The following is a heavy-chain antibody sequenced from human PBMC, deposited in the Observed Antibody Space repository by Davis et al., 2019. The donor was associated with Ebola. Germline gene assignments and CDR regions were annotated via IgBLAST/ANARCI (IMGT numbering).Heavy chain of an antibody. CDR1: GFTVSSNY. J-gene: IGHJ4*02. D-gene: IGHD2-2*01. V-gene: IGHV3-53*01. CDR2: IYSGGST. CDR3: AIYGHCIGTGCYVSNFDY. Sequence: GGSLRLSCAASGFTVSSNYMSWVRQAPGKGLEWVSLIYSGGSTYYADSVRGRFTISRDNSKNTLYLQMNSLRAEDTAVYYCAIYGHCIGTGCYVSNFDYWGQGTLVTVSS.